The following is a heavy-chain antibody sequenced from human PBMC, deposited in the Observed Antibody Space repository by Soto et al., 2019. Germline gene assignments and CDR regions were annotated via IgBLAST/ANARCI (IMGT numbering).Heavy chain of an antibody. Sequence: SETLSLTCPVSGGSISSYYWSWIRQPPGKGLEWIGYIYYSGSTNYNPSLKSRVTISVDTSKNQFSLKLSSVTAADTAVYYCARDGAAAGYYYYGMDVWGQGTTVTVSS. CDR2: IYYSGST. CDR1: GGSISSYY. CDR3: ARDGAAAGYYYYGMDV. J-gene: IGHJ6*02. V-gene: IGHV4-59*01. D-gene: IGHD6-13*01.